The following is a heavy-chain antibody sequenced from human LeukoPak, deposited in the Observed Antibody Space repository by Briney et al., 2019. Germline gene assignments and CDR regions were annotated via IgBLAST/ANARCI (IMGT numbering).Heavy chain of an antibody. CDR2: ISSSSSYI. V-gene: IGHV3-21*01. D-gene: IGHD2-15*01. J-gene: IGHJ3*02. CDR3: ARALGLQI. CDR1: GFTFSNYA. Sequence: GGSLRLSCAASGFTFSNYAMDWVRQAPGKGLEWVSSISSSSSYIYYADSVKGRFTISRDNAKNSLYLQMNSLRAEDTAVYYCARALGLQIWGQGTMVTVSS.